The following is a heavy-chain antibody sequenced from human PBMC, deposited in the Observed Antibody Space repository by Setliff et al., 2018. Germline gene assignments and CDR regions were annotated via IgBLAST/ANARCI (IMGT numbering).Heavy chain of an antibody. D-gene: IGHD6-25*01. Sequence: ASVKVSCKSSGNSFTVFYLHWVRQAPGQGLEWMGWISPHSGDTHYAQKFQSRVRMTRDTSTYAAYLELSDLTSDDTAMYYCARLGAPASHDAFDIWGQGTMVTVSS. J-gene: IGHJ3*02. CDR2: ISPHSGDT. CDR3: ARLGAPASHDAFDI. CDR1: GNSFTVFY. V-gene: IGHV1-2*02.